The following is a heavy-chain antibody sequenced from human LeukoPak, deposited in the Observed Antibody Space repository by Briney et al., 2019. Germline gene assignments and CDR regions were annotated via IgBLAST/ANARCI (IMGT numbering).Heavy chain of an antibody. CDR3: ARVVFSGSPEECYFDY. CDR1: GYTFTGYY. J-gene: IGHJ4*02. D-gene: IGHD3-22*01. V-gene: IGHV1-2*02. Sequence: ASVKVSCKASGYTFTGYYMHWVRQAPGQGLEWMGWINSKSGGTKYAQKFQGRVTMTRDRSINTAYMELSRLRSDDTAVYYCARVVFSGSPEECYFDYWGQGTLVTVSS. CDR2: INSKSGGT.